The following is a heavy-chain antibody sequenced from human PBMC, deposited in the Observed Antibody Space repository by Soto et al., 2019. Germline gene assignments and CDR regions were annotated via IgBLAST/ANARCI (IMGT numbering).Heavy chain of an antibody. CDR1: GGSISSGGYY. Sequence: SETLSLTCTVSGGSISSGGYYWSWIRQHPGKGLEWIGYIYYSGSTYYNPSLKSRVTISVDTSKNQFSLKLSSVTAADTAVYYCARGFHWLFPNWFDPWGQGTLVTVYS. CDR2: IYYSGST. V-gene: IGHV4-31*03. CDR3: ARGFHWLFPNWFDP. D-gene: IGHD3-9*01. J-gene: IGHJ5*02.